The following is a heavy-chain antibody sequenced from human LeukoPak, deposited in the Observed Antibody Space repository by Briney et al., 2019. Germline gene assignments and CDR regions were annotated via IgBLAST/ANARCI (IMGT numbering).Heavy chain of an antibody. D-gene: IGHD3-10*01. CDR2: IYYSGST. V-gene: IGHV4-39*07. J-gene: IGHJ2*01. CDR1: GGSISSSSYY. CDR3: ARGKLSHDL. Sequence: SETLSLTCTVSGGSISSSSYYWGWIRQPPGKGLEWIGSIYYSGSTYYNPSLKSRVTISVDTSKNQFSLKLSSVTAADTAVYYCARGKLSHDLWGRGTLVTVSS.